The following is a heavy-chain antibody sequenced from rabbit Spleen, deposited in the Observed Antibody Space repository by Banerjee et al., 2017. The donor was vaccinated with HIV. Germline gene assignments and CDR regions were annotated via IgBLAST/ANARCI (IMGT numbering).Heavy chain of an antibody. Sequence: QEQLVESGGGLVQPEGSLTLTCTASGFSFSSSYYMCWVRQAPGKGLEWIACIYAGNGGTYYASWAKGRFTISRTSSTTVTLRMTSLTAADTATYFCARDLSSVVGWNFNLWGQGTLVTVS. J-gene: IGHJ4*01. CDR2: IYAGNGGT. CDR1: GFSFSSSYY. CDR3: ARDLSSVVGWNFNL. D-gene: IGHD1-1*01. V-gene: IGHV1S45*01.